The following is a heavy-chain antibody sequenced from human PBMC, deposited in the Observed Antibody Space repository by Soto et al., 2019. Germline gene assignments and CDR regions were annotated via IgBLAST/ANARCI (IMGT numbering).Heavy chain of an antibody. CDR3: ATRIGNIGWYWLDT. CDR2: IVLGNGNT. Sequence: ASVKVSCKASGFTFSSSAVQWVRQARGQPLEWIGWIVLGNGNTNYAQKFQQRVTITRDMSTSTAYMEVRSLTYEDTAVYYCATRIGNIGWYWLDTWGQGTLVTVSS. CDR1: GFTFSSSA. V-gene: IGHV1-58*01. D-gene: IGHD6-19*01. J-gene: IGHJ5*02.